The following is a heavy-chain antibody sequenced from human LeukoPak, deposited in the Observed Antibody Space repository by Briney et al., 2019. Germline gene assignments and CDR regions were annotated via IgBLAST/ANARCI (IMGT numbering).Heavy chain of an antibody. CDR1: GFTFSSYA. CDR2: ISGSGGST. CDR3: AGRISLAAAADY. V-gene: IGHV3-23*01. D-gene: IGHD6-13*01. J-gene: IGHJ4*02. Sequence: PGASLRLPCAASGFTFSSYAMSWVRQAPGKGLEWVSAISGSGGSTYYADSVKGRFTISRDNSKNTLYLQMNSLRAEDTAVYYCAGRISLAAAADYWGQGTLVTVSS.